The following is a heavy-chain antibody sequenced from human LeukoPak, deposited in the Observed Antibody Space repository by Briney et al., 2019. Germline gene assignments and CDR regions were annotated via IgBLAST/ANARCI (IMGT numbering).Heavy chain of an antibody. Sequence: SETLSLTCTVSGACIRSYYWSWIRQAPGKGLEWVGFISYSGYTSYSPSLKSRVAISVDTSKSQFSLRLTSMTVADTAIYYCARGRSDNGGMFFDSWAQGTLDTVSS. V-gene: IGHV4-59*01. D-gene: IGHD4-23*01. CDR1: GACIRSYY. J-gene: IGHJ4*02. CDR2: ISYSGYT. CDR3: ARGRSDNGGMFFDS.